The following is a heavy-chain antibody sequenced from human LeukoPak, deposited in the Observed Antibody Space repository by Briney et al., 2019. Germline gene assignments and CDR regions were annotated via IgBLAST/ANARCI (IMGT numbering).Heavy chain of an antibody. J-gene: IGHJ5*02. V-gene: IGHV4-30-4*01. Sequence: PSQTLSLTCTVSGGSISSGDYYWSWIRQPPGKGLEWIGYIYYSGSTYYNPSLKSRVTISVDTSKNQLSLKLSSVTAADTAVYYCARGKVRGVFDPWGQGTLVTVSS. CDR1: GGSISSGDYY. D-gene: IGHD3-10*01. CDR3: ARGKVRGVFDP. CDR2: IYYSGST.